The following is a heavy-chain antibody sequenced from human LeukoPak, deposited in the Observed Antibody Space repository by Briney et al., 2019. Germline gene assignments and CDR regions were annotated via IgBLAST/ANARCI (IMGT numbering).Heavy chain of an antibody. CDR3: ARDHGSGSYYVLNN. D-gene: IGHD3-10*01. CDR1: GYTFTGYY. CDR2: INPNSGGT. V-gene: IGHV1-2*02. J-gene: IGHJ4*02. Sequence: GASVKVSCKASGYTFTGYYMHWVRQAPGQGLEWMGWINPNSGGTNYAQKFQGRVTMTRVTSISTAYMDLSRLRSDGTAVYYCARDHGSGSYYVLNNWGQGTLVTVSS.